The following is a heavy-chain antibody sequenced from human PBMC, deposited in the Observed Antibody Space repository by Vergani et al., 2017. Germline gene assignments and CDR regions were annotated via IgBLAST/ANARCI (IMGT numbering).Heavy chain of an antibody. CDR3: AGRLLVRYFDWLTDQDAFDI. J-gene: IGHJ3*02. V-gene: IGHV1-8*01. CDR1: GYTFTSYD. D-gene: IGHD3-9*01. CDR2: MNPDSGNT. Sequence: QVQLVQSGAEVKKPGASVKVSCKASGYTFTSYDINWVRQATGQGLEWMGWMNPDSGNTGYAQKFQGRVTMTMNTSISTAYMELSSLRSEDTAVYYCAGRLLVRYFDWLTDQDAFDIWGQGTMVTVSS.